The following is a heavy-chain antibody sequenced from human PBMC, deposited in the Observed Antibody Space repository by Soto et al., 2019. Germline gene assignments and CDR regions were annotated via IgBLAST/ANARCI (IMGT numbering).Heavy chain of an antibody. CDR3: ARGYQSNYYYYYTDG. CDR2: MNPNSGNT. D-gene: IGHD2-2*01. CDR1: GYTFTSYD. Sequence: ASVKVSCKASGYTFTSYDINWVRQATGQGLEWMGWMNPNSGNTGYAQKFQGRVTMTRNTSISTAYMELSSLRSEDTAVYYCARGYQSNYYYYYTDGWGKGTTVTVAS. V-gene: IGHV1-8*01. J-gene: IGHJ6*03.